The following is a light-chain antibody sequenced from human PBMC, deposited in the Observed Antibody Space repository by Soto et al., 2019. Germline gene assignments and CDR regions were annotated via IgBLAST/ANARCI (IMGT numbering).Light chain of an antibody. Sequence: EIVLTQSPGTLSLSPGERATLSCRASQSVSSDYLAWYQQKPGQAPRLLIYGASSRATGIPDRFSGSGSGKAFTLTNSRLEPADYAVYYCQQYGGSPQYTFGQGTKLEIK. CDR3: QQYGGSPQYT. CDR2: GAS. CDR1: QSVSSDY. V-gene: IGKV3-20*01. J-gene: IGKJ2*01.